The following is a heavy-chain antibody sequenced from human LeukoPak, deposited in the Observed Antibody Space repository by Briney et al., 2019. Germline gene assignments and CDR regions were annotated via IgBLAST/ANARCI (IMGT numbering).Heavy chain of an antibody. J-gene: IGHJ4*02. CDR1: GFTFSSYW. CDR2: IKQDGSEK. CDR3: ASPPLDTAMEGSLVDY. D-gene: IGHD5-18*01. V-gene: IGHV3-7*01. Sequence: PGGSLRLSCAAYGFTFSSYWMSWVRQAPGKGLEWVANIKQDGSEKYYVDSVKGRFTISRDNAKNSLYLQMNSLRAEDTAVYYCASPPLDTAMEGSLVDYWGQGTLVTVSS.